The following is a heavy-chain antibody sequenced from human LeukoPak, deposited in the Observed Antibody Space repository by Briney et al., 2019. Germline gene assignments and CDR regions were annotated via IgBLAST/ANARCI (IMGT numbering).Heavy chain of an antibody. CDR3: AQDGGMAGTKS. J-gene: IGHJ4*02. CDR2: IYTSGST. Sequence: PSETLSLTCTVSGGSLSSYYWSWIRQPAGKGLEWIGRIYTSGSTNYNPSLKSRVTISVDTSKSQFSLKLSSVTAADTAVYYCAQDGGMAGTKSWGQGTLVTVSS. D-gene: IGHD6-19*01. V-gene: IGHV4-4*07. CDR1: GGSLSSYY.